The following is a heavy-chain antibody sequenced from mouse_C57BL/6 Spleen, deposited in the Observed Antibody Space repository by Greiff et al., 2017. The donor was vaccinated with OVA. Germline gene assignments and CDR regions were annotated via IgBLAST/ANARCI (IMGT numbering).Heavy chain of an antibody. CDR2: IRNKANNHAT. V-gene: IGHV6-6*01. CDR1: GFTFSDAW. CDR3: TRDDGYFAWFAY. D-gene: IGHD2-3*01. Sequence: EVMLVESGGGLVQPGGSMKLSCAASGFTFSDAWMDWVRQSPEKGLEWVAEIRNKANNHATYYAESVKGRFTISRDDSKSSVYLQMNSLRAEDTGIYYCTRDDGYFAWFAYWGQGTLVTVSA. J-gene: IGHJ3*01.